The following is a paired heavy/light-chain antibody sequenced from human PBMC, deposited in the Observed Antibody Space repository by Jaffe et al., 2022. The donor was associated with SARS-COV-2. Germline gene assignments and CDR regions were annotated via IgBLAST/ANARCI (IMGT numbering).Light chain of an antibody. CDR3: ISYAGSTTFFV. CDR2: ENS. CDR1: SSDVGTYDL. J-gene: IGLJ1*01. V-gene: IGLV2-23*01. Sequence: QSALAQPASVSGSPGQSITISCTGTSSDVGTYDLVSWYQQHPGKAPKLMIFENSKRPSGISNRFSGSKSGSTASLTISGLRAEDEADYYCISYAGSTTFFVLGSGTKVTV.
Heavy chain of an antibody. J-gene: IGHJ1*01. CDR1: GYPISDGYF. V-gene: IGHV4-38-2*02. CDR3: ASTDTAMVAVVF. Sequence: QVQLQQSGPGLVIPSETLSLTCSVSGYPISDGYFWGWIRQPPGKGLEWIGNHHYIGDTYYNPSLKSRVTISVDTSKNQFSLKLTSVTAADSAVYYCASTDTAMVAVVFWGPGTLVTISS. CDR2: HHYIGDT. D-gene: IGHD5-18*01.